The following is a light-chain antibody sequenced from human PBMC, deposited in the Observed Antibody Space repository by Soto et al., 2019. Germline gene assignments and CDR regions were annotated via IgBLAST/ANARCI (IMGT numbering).Light chain of an antibody. CDR3: QQYGSSPSLT. Sequence: EIVLTQSPGTLSLSPGERATLSCRASQSVSSSYLAWYQQKPCQAPRLLIYGASSRATGIPDRFSGSGSGTDFTFTISRLEPEDFAVYYCQQYGSSPSLTFGGGTKVEIK. CDR2: GAS. J-gene: IGKJ4*01. V-gene: IGKV3-20*01. CDR1: QSVSSSY.